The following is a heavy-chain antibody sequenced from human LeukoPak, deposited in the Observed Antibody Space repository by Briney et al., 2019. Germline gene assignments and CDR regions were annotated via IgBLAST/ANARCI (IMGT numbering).Heavy chain of an antibody. CDR1: GFPFSTYA. CDR3: VRSLDY. CDR2: ITGSGGFT. J-gene: IGHJ4*02. Sequence: TGGSLRLSCAASGFPFSTYAMNWVRQAPGKGLEWVSVITGSGGFTQYADSVKGRFTISRDNSKNTVYLQMNSLRVEDTALYYCVRSLDYWGQGTPVTVSS. V-gene: IGHV3-23*01.